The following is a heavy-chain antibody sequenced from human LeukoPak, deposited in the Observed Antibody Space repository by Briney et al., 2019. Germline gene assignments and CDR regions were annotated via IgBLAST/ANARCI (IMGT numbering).Heavy chain of an antibody. D-gene: IGHD2-2*01. J-gene: IGHJ6*02. V-gene: IGHV3-30-3*01. CDR2: ISYDGSNK. CDR3: ARAYCSSTSCYHPPYYYGMDV. CDR1: GFTFSSYA. Sequence: GRSLRLSCAASGFTFSSYAMHWVRQAPGKGLEWVSVISYDGSNKYYADSVKGRFTISRDNSKNTLYLQMNSLRAEDTAVYYCARAYCSSTSCYHPPYYYGMDVWGQGTTVTVSS.